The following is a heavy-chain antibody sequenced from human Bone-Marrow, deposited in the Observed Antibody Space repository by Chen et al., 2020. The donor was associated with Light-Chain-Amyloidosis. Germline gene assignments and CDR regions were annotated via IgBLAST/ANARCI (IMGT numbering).Heavy chain of an antibody. D-gene: IGHD3-22*01. V-gene: IGHV5-51*03. CDR2: IYASDSQV. CDR1: GYTFTRYW. CDR3: AGTSGDYYDSAGSPFDP. J-gene: IGHJ5*02. Sequence: EVQLVQSGAEVKKPGDSLKISCKASGYTFTRYWIAWFRQMPGKGLEWMGIIYASDSQVRYSPSFQGQGSMSVGEASTTAYLQGSSLKASGSAMYFWAGTSGDYYDSAGSPFDPWGQGSLVTVSS.